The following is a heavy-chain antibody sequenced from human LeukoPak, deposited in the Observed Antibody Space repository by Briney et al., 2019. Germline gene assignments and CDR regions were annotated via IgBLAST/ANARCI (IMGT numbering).Heavy chain of an antibody. CDR2: INHSGST. CDR3: ARGRAEYVWGSYRPEVNWFDP. Sequence: SETLSLTCAVYGGSFSGYYWSWIRQPPGKGLEWIGEINHSGSTNYNPSLKSRVTISVDMSKNQFSLKLSSVTAADTAVYYCARGRAEYVWGSYRPEVNWFDPWGQGTLVTVSS. V-gene: IGHV4-34*01. J-gene: IGHJ5*02. D-gene: IGHD3-16*02. CDR1: GGSFSGYY.